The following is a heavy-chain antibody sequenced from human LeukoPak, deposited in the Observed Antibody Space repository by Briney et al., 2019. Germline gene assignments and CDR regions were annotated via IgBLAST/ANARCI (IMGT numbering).Heavy chain of an antibody. Sequence: GGSLRLSCAASGFTFSSYGMHWVRQAPGKGLEWVAVISYDGSNKYYADSVKGRFTISRDNSKNTLYLQMNSLRAEDTAVYYCASPVGGMIDAFDIWGQGTMVTVSS. CDR3: ASPVGGMIDAFDI. J-gene: IGHJ3*02. CDR1: GFTFSSYG. CDR2: ISYDGSNK. V-gene: IGHV3-30*03. D-gene: IGHD6-19*01.